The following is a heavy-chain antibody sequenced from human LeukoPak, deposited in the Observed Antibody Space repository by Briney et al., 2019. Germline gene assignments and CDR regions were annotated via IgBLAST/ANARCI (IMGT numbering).Heavy chain of an antibody. CDR2: IYSGGST. CDR1: GFTVSSNY. Sequence: GGCLRLSCAASGFTVSSNYMSWVRQALGKGLEWVSVIYSGGSTYYADSVKGRFTISRDNSKNTLYLQMNSLRAEDTAVYYCARVAPYYYDSSGYPLYWYFDLWGRGTLVTVSS. CDR3: ARVAPYYYDSSGYPLYWYFDL. V-gene: IGHV3-53*01. J-gene: IGHJ2*01. D-gene: IGHD3-22*01.